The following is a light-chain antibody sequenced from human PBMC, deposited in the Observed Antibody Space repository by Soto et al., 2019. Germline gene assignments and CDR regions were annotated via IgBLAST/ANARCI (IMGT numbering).Light chain of an antibody. J-gene: IGLJ1*01. Sequence: QYALTQPASVSGSPGQSITISCTGTSSDVGGYNYVSWYQQHPGKAPKLMIYEVSHRPSGVSNRFSGSKSGNTASLTISGLQAEDEADYYCSSYTSSSTYVFGTGTKLTVL. V-gene: IGLV2-14*01. CDR2: EVS. CDR3: SSYTSSSTYV. CDR1: SSDVGGYNY.